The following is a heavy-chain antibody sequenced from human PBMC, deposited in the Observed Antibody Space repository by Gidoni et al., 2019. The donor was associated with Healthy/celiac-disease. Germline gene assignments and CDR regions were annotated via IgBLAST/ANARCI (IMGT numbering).Heavy chain of an antibody. CDR1: GFTFSDYY. V-gene: IGHV3-11*05. Sequence: QVQLVESGGGLVKPGGSLRLSCAASGFTFSDYYMSWIRQAPGKGLEWVSYISSSSGYTNYGDSVKGRFTISRDNAKNSLYLQMNSLRGEDTAVYYCARDSGYDSSGYFWFDPWGQGTLVTVSS. J-gene: IGHJ5*02. D-gene: IGHD3-22*01. CDR2: ISSSSGYT. CDR3: ARDSGYDSSGYFWFDP.